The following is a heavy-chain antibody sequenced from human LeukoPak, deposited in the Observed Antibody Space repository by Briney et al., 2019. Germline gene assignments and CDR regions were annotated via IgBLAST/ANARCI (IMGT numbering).Heavy chain of an antibody. D-gene: IGHD1-26*01. V-gene: IGHV1-18*04. Sequence: ASVEVSCKASGYTFTSYHMHWVRQTPGQWLEWMGWISAYNGNTNYAQKLQGRVTMTTDTSTSTAYMELRSLRSDDTAVYYCATGRGSYYFDYWGQGTLVTVSS. CDR3: ATGRGSYYFDY. J-gene: IGHJ4*02. CDR1: GYTFTSYH. CDR2: ISAYNGNT.